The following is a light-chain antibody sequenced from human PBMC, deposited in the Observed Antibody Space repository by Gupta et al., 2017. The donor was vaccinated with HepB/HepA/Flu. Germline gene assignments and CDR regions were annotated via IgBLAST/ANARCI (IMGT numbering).Light chain of an antibody. J-gene: IGKJ3*01. CDR2: DAS. V-gene: IGKV3-11*01. CDR3: QQRSNWLFT. Sequence: ELVFTPSPATVSLSPGERATLSCRASQSVSSYLAWYQQKPGQAPRLLIYDASNRATGIPARFSGSGSGTDFTLTISSLEPEDFAVYYCQQRSNWLFTFGPGTKVDIK. CDR1: QSVSSY.